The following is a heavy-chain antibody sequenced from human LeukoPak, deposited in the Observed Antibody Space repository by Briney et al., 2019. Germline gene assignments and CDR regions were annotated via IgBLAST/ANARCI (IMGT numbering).Heavy chain of an antibody. D-gene: IGHD3-10*01. J-gene: IGHJ3*02. V-gene: IGHV4-34*01. CDR3: ARGPRQELLWFGDSADAFDI. Sequence: PSETLSLTCAVYGGSFSGYYWSWIRQPPGKGLEWIGEINHSGSTNYNPSLKGRVTISVDTSKNQFSLKLSSVTAADTAVYYCARGPRQELLWFGDSADAFDIWGQGTMVTVSS. CDR1: GGSFSGYY. CDR2: INHSGST.